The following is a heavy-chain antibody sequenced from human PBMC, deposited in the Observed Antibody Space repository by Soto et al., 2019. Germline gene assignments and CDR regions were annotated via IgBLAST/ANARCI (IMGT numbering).Heavy chain of an antibody. Sequence: GGSLRLSCAASGFTFSDYNMNWIRQAPGKGLEWVSYISSSGSRKYYADSVKGRFIVSRDNAKNSLWLQMNSLRAEDTAVYYCARARLPPPIYANMDVWGKGTTVTVSS. CDR2: ISSSGSRK. V-gene: IGHV3-11*01. J-gene: IGHJ6*04. CDR3: ARARLPPPIYANMDV. D-gene: IGHD2-15*01. CDR1: GFTFSDYN.